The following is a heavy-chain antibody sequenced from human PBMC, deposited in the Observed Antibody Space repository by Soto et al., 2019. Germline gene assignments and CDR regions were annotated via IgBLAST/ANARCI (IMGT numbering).Heavy chain of an antibody. V-gene: IGHV1-18*01. Sequence: GSEKVTSKACCYTFTSNCISWLLQSPGQGLEWMGWISAYNGNTNYAQKLQGRVTMTTDTSTSTAYMELRSLRSDDTAVYYCERDSFIWFGFFDYWGQGTLVTVSS. CDR3: ERDSFIWFGFFDY. CDR1: CYTFTSNC. J-gene: IGHJ4*02. CDR2: ISAYNGNT. D-gene: IGHD3-10*01.